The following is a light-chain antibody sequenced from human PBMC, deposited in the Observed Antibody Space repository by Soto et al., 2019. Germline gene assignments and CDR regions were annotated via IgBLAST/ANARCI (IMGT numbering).Light chain of an antibody. V-gene: IGKV3-11*01. Sequence: EIVLTQSPAILSLSPGERATLSCRASQSVGRYLVWYQQKPGQAPSLLIYDASNRATGVPARFSGSGSGTDFTLTISSRESEDFAVYYCQHRNNGPWTLGQGTRVEIK. J-gene: IGKJ1*01. CDR3: QHRNNGPWT. CDR2: DAS. CDR1: QSVGRY.